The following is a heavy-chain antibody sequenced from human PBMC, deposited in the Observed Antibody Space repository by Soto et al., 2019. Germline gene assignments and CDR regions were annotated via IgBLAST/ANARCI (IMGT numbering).Heavy chain of an antibody. Sequence: EVQLLESGGGLVQPGGSLRLSCAASGFTFNAYAMTWVRQAPGKGLEWVSSVGGSGGNTYYAHDVKGRFTISRDNFKNTLHLQMNRLRAEDTAVYFCAKMASDYINSLDAGGQGTLVTVSS. D-gene: IGHD4-4*01. CDR2: VGGSGGNT. V-gene: IGHV3-23*01. J-gene: IGHJ5*02. CDR3: AKMASDYINSLDA. CDR1: GFTFNAYA.